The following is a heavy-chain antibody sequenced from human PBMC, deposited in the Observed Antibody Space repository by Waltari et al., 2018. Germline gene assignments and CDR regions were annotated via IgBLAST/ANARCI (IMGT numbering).Heavy chain of an antibody. Sequence: EVQLVESGGGLVQPGGYLSLSCAASGFTFSSYWMSWVRQAPGKGLEWVANIKQDGSEKYYVDSVKGRFTISRDNAKNSLYLQMNSLGAEDTAVYYCAREFRPVDNFDYWGQGTLVTVSS. V-gene: IGHV3-7*03. J-gene: IGHJ4*02. CDR1: GFTFSSYW. CDR3: AREFRPVDNFDY. D-gene: IGHD5-12*01. CDR2: IKQDGSEK.